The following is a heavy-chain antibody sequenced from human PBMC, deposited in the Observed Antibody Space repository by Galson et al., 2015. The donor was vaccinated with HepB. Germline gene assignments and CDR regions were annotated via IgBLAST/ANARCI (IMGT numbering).Heavy chain of an antibody. CDR2: INPSGGST. J-gene: IGHJ5*02. CDR3: ARARHSRMHPRLNWFDP. D-gene: IGHD2-8*01. V-gene: IGHV1-46*01. Sequence: SVKVSCKASGYTFTSYYMHLVRQAPGQGLEWMGIINPSGGSTSYAQKFQGRVTMTRDTSTSTVYMELSSLRSEDTAVYYCARARHSRMHPRLNWFDPWGQGTLVTVSS. CDR1: GYTFTSYY.